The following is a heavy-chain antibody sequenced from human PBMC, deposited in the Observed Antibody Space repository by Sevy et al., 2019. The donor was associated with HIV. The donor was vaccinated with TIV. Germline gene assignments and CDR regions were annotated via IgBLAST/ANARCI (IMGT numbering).Heavy chain of an antibody. CDR1: GFTFSSYS. V-gene: IGHV3-21*01. CDR3: ARVNFGDSSGYYYAFDI. D-gene: IGHD3-22*01. Sequence: GGSLRLSCAASGFTFSSYSMNWVRQAPGKGLEWVSSISSSSSYIYYADSVKGRFTSARDNAKNSPYLQMNSLRAEDTAVYYCARVNFGDSSGYYYAFDIWGQGTMVTVSS. J-gene: IGHJ3*02. CDR2: ISSSSSYI.